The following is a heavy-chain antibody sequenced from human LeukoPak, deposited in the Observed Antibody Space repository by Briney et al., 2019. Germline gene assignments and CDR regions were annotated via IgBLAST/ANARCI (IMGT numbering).Heavy chain of an antibody. D-gene: IGHD3-3*01. V-gene: IGHV1-18*01. CDR1: GYNFIGYG. J-gene: IGHJ6*02. Sequence: ASVRVSCKASGYNFIGYGISWVRQAPGQGLEWMGWISGHNGDIDYAQKFQHRVTMTTDTSTSTASMELRSLTSDDTAVYYCARDGDPLESLYYYGMDVWGQGTTVIVSS. CDR2: ISGHNGDI. CDR3: ARDGDPLESLYYYGMDV.